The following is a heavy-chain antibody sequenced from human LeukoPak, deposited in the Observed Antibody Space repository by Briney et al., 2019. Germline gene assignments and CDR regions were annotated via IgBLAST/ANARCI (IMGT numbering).Heavy chain of an antibody. CDR2: ISSNGADT. Sequence: GGSLRLSCAVSRFAFSTYAMTWVRQAPGQGLEYVSTISSNGADTYYADSVKGRFTISRDNSKNTLYLQMTSLRVEDTAVYYCANYRNPQGLDYWGQGTLVTVSS. D-gene: IGHD1-14*01. V-gene: IGHV3-23*01. CDR3: ANYRNPQGLDY. CDR1: RFAFSTYA. J-gene: IGHJ4*02.